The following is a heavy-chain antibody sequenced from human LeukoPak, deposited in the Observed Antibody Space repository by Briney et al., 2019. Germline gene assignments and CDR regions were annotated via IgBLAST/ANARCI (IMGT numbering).Heavy chain of an antibody. V-gene: IGHV3-21*01. D-gene: IGHD3-16*01. Sequence: PGGSLRLSCAASGFTFSSYSMNWVRQAPGKGLEWVSSISSSSSYIYYADSVKGRSTISRDNAKNSLYLQMNSLRAEDTAVYYCARGGEEGEWYFDYWGQGTLVTVSS. CDR1: GFTFSSYS. J-gene: IGHJ4*02. CDR3: ARGGEEGEWYFDY. CDR2: ISSSSSYI.